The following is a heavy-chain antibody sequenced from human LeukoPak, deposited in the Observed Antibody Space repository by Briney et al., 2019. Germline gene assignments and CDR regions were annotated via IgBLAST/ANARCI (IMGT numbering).Heavy chain of an antibody. CDR2: ITSAGDT. Sequence: SETLSLTCTVSGGSISPYFWSWIRQPAGKGLERIGRITSAGDTVYNPSLRGRVTMSLDTSKNQFSLILNSVTASDTALYYCAREDLKLPHNWFDPWGQGTLVTVSS. V-gene: IGHV4-4*07. CDR1: GGSISPYF. J-gene: IGHJ5*02. CDR3: AREDLKLPHNWFDP.